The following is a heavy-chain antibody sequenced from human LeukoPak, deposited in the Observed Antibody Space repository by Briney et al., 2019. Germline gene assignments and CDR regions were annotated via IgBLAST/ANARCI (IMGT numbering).Heavy chain of an antibody. J-gene: IGHJ4*02. V-gene: IGHV1-69*04. Sequence: ASVKVSCKASGGTFSSYAISWVRQAPGQGLEWMGRIIPILGIANYAQKFQGRVTMTTDTSTSTAYMELRSLRSDDTAVYYCARGDPIAAAGTTSSDYWGQGTLVTVSS. D-gene: IGHD6-13*01. CDR2: IIPILGIA. CDR3: ARGDPIAAAGTTSSDY. CDR1: GGTFSSYA.